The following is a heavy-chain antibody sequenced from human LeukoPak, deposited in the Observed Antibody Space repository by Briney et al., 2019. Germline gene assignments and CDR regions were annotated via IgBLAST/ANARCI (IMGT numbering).Heavy chain of an antibody. V-gene: IGHV3-74*01. CDR1: GNYW. CDR2: INSDGSWT. CDR3: VSFYETY. D-gene: IGHD2/OR15-2a*01. Sequence: GGSLRLSWAASGNYWMHWVRQAPGKGLVWVSHINSDGSWTSYADSVKGRFTISKDNAKNTVYLLMNSLRAEDTAVYYCVSFYETYWGRGTLVTVSS. J-gene: IGHJ4*02.